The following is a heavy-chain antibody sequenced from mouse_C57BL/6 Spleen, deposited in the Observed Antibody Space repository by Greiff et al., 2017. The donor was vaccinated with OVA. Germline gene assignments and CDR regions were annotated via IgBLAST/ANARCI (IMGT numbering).Heavy chain of an antibody. CDR3: ARAYYYGWIDD. CDR2: IYPGDGDT. V-gene: IGHV1-82*01. CDR1: GYAFSSSW. J-gene: IGHJ4*01. D-gene: IGHD1-1*01. Sequence: VKVVESGPELVKPGASVKISCKASGYAFSSSWMNWVKQRPGKGLEWIGRIYPGDGDTNYNGKFKGKATLTADKSSSTAYMQLSSLTSEDSTVYFCARAYYYGWIDDWGQGTSVTVSS.